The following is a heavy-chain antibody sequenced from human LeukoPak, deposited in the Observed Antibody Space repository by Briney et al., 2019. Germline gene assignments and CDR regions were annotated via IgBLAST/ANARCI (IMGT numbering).Heavy chain of an antibody. J-gene: IGHJ6*03. V-gene: IGHV3-21*01. Sequence: GGSLRLSCTASGFTFGDYAMSWFRQAPGKGLEWVSSISSSSSYIYYADSVKGRFTISRDNAKNSLSLQMNSLRAEDTAVYYCARVGTAMVTIVAPYYMDVWGKGTTVTVSS. CDR3: ARVGTAMVTIVAPYYMDV. CDR2: ISSSSSYI. CDR1: GFTFGDYA. D-gene: IGHD5-18*01.